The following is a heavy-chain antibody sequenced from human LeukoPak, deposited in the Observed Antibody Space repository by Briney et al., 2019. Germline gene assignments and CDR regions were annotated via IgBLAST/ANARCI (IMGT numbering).Heavy chain of an antibody. J-gene: IGHJ3*02. Sequence: PGGSLRLSCAASGFTFSRYWMHWVRQAPGKGLVWVSRINTDGRTITYADSVKGRFTISRDNSKNTLYLQMNSLRAEDTAVYYCAKQWNDYGVNRGAFDIWGQGTMVTVSS. D-gene: IGHD4-17*01. CDR3: AKQWNDYGVNRGAFDI. CDR1: GFTFSRYW. V-gene: IGHV3-74*01. CDR2: INTDGRTI.